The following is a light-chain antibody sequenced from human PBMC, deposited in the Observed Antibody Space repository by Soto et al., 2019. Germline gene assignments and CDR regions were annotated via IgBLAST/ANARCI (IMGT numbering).Light chain of an antibody. CDR2: DVS. Sequence: QSALTQPRSVSGSPGQSVTISCTGTSSDVGIYNYVSWYQQHPGKAPKFMIYDVSKRPSGVPDRFSGSKSGNTASLTISGLQAEDEAFYYCCSYACSDAYVVFGGGTKVTVL. CDR1: SSDVGIYNY. V-gene: IGLV2-11*01. J-gene: IGLJ2*01. CDR3: CSYACSDAYVV.